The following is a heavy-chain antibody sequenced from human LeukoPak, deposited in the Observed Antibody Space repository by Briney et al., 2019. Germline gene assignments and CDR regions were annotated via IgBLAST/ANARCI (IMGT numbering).Heavy chain of an antibody. D-gene: IGHD6-19*01. V-gene: IGHV3-30*18. CDR2: LSYDGSEK. CDR1: GFTFSSYG. Sequence: GGSLRLSCGASGFTFSSYGMHWVRQAPGKGLEWVAVLSYDGSEKYYADSVKGRCTISRDNSKNTLYLQMNSLRAEDTAVYYCAKSSSGWYGGFDYWGQGTLVTVSS. CDR3: AKSSSGWYGGFDY. J-gene: IGHJ4*02.